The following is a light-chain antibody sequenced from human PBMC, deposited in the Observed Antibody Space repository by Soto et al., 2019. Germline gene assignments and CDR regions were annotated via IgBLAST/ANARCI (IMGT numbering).Light chain of an antibody. CDR1: QSISSW. CDR2: KAS. V-gene: IGKV1-5*03. Sequence: DIQMTQSPSTLSASVGDRVTITCRASQSISSWLAWYQQKPGKAPKLLIYKASSLESGVPSRFSGGGSGTECTLTISSLQPDDFATYYCRQYNSYWTFGQGTKVEIK. J-gene: IGKJ1*01. CDR3: RQYNSYWT.